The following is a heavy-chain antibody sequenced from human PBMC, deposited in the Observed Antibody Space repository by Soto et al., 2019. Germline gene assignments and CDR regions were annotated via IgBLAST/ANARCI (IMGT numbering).Heavy chain of an antibody. Sequence: ASVKVSCKASGYTFTTYDMHWVRQAPGQGLEWMGLINPSDGSTTYAQRFQGKFNMTWDTSLSTAYMEVGSLTSDDTAMYYCARGNPFNYAGFDVWGQGTTVTVSS. D-gene: IGHD3-16*01. CDR1: GYTFTTYD. CDR2: INPSDGST. CDR3: ARGNPFNYAGFDV. J-gene: IGHJ6*02. V-gene: IGHV1-46*01.